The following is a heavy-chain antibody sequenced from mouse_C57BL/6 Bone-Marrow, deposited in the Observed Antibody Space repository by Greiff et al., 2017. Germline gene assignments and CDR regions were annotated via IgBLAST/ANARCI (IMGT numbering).Heavy chain of an antibody. CDR2: ISSGGSYT. CDR1: GFTFSSYG. V-gene: IGHV5-6*01. D-gene: IGHD1-1*01. CDR3: ASPSHYYGSSLFAY. Sequence: EVQVVESGGDLVKPGGSLKLSCAASGFTFSSYGMSWVRQTPDKRLEWVATISSGGSYTYYPDSVKGRFTISRDNAKNSLYLQMSSLKSEDTAMYYCASPSHYYGSSLFAYWGQGTLVTVSA. J-gene: IGHJ3*01.